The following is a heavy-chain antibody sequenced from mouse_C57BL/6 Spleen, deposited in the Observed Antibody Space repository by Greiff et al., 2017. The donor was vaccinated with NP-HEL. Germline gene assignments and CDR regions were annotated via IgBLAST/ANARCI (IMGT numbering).Heavy chain of an antibody. CDR1: GYAFSSSW. J-gene: IGHJ4*01. Sequence: VQLQQSGPELVKPGASVKISCKASGYAFSSSWMNWVKQRPGKGLEWIGRIYPGDGDTNYNGKFKGKATLTADKSSSTAYMQLSSLTSEDSAVYFCERRLYGYDDAMDYWGQGTSVTVSS. D-gene: IGHD2-2*01. V-gene: IGHV1-82*01. CDR2: IYPGDGDT. CDR3: ERRLYGYDDAMDY.